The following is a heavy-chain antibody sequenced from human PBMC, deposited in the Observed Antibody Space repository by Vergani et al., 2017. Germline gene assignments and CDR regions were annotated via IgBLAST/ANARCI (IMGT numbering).Heavy chain of an antibody. CDR2: IFYTGTS. V-gene: IGHV4-39*01. CDR1: GFTFTDYG. Sequence: VQLVESGGGLEQPGRSLRLSCRASGFTFTDYGISWVRQAPGKGLEWIGSIFYTGTSYYNPSLESRATNSVDTSKNQFSLKLKSVTAADTAVYYCARQFWGGGGYRFDHWGQGTLVTVSS. D-gene: IGHD5-18*01. J-gene: IGHJ4*02. CDR3: ARQFWGGGGYRFDH.